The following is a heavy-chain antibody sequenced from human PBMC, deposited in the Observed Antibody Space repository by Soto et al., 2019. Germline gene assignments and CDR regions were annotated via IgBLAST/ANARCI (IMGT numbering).Heavy chain of an antibody. Sequence: QVQLVQSGAEVKKPGASVKVSCKASGYIFTSYYMHWVRQAPGQGLEWMGIINPSGGSTSYAQKFYGRVTMTWDTSTSTVYMELSSLRSEETAVYYCASVEGYSSSFSAFDIWGQGTMVTVSS. CDR2: INPSGGST. J-gene: IGHJ3*02. CDR1: GYIFTSYY. V-gene: IGHV1-46*03. D-gene: IGHD6-13*01. CDR3: ASVEGYSSSFSAFDI.